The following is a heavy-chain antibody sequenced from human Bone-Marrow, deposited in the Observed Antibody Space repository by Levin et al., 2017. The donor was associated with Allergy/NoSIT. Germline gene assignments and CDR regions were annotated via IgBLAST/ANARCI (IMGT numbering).Heavy chain of an antibody. CDR1: GFTVSSNY. CDR3: ARDGGVQVDGDY. Sequence: PGGSLRLSCVASGFTVSSNYMRWVRQAPGKGLEWVSLIYSEGTTDYADSVKGRFTISRDKSKNTLYLQMNSLRVEDTSVYYCARDGGVQVDGDYVGQGTLVTVSS. J-gene: IGHJ4*02. D-gene: IGHD2-8*02. V-gene: IGHV3-66*01. CDR2: IYSEGTT.